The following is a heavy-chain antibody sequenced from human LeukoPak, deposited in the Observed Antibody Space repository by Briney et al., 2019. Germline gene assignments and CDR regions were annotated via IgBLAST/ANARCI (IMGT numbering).Heavy chain of an antibody. V-gene: IGHV3-23*01. Sequence: PGGSLRLSCAASGFTFSSHAMSWDRQAPGKGLEWVSAISADSYYTYYADSVQGRFTISRDNSKNTLYLHMNSLRAEDTALYFCANFVDTSMGGNDYWGQGTLVTVSS. CDR2: ISADSYYT. CDR3: ANFVDTSMGGNDY. J-gene: IGHJ4*02. CDR1: GFTFSSHA. D-gene: IGHD5-18*01.